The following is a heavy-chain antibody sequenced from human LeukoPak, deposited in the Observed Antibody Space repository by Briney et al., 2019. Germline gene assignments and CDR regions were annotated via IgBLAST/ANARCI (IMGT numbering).Heavy chain of an antibody. CDR3: TKVKYPTRLTTTFDD. CDR2: FVDKGENT. Sequence: PGGPLRLSCAVSGSTFSTYAISWVGQAPGRGLGWVSGFVDKGENTWIADSVKGRFSISRDNPGNTLFLQMNNLRVEDTAVYYCTKVKYPTRLTTTFDDWGQGTLVTVSS. V-gene: IGHV3-23*01. J-gene: IGHJ4*02. D-gene: IGHD4-17*01. CDR1: GSTFSTYA.